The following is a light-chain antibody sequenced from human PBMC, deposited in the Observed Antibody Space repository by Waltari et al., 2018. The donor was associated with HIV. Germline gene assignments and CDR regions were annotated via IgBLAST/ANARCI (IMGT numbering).Light chain of an antibody. V-gene: IGLV1-51*01. J-gene: IGLJ2*01. CDR1: TSNIGKNL. Sequence: QSVLTQPPSVSAAPGQKVTFSCSGSTSNIGKNLLSWYQQLPEAAPKLIIYDNNKRPSGVPDRFSGSKSATSATLAITGLQTGDEADYYCGTWDSSVSAGVFGGGTKLTVL. CDR2: DNN. CDR3: GTWDSSVSAGV.